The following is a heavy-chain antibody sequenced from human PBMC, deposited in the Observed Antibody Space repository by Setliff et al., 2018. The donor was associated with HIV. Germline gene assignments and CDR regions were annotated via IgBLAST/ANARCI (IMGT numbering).Heavy chain of an antibody. CDR2: ISSGGSTI. J-gene: IGHJ4*02. CDR3: ARNYDSSGYPFDN. V-gene: IGHV3-53*05. D-gene: IGHD3-22*01. CDR1: GFTVSRDY. Sequence: GGSLRLSCAVSGFTVSRDYMSWVRQAPGKGLQWVSCISSGGSTIYYADSVKGRFTISRDNSKNTLYLQMNSLRAEDTAVYYCARNYDSSGYPFDNWGQGTLVTVSS.